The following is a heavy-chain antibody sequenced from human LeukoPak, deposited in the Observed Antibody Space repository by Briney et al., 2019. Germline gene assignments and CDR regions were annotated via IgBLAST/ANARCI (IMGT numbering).Heavy chain of an antibody. CDR2: INHSGST. D-gene: IGHD4-11*01. CDR1: GESFSGYY. CDR3: ARRVGQKTTVDY. J-gene: IGHJ4*02. Sequence: SETLSLTCAVYGESFSGYYWSWIRQSPGEGLEWIGEINHSGSTNYNPSLKNRVTISVDTSKNQFSLKVSSVTAADTAVYYCARRVGQKTTVDYWGQGTLVTVSS. V-gene: IGHV4-34*01.